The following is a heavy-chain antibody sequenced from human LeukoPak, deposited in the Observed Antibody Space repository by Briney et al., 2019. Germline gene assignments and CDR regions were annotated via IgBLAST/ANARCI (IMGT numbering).Heavy chain of an antibody. CDR1: GITLSSYW. V-gene: IGHV3-7*05. Sequence: GGSLRLSCAGSGITLSSYWMSWVRQAPGKGLEWVANIKQDGSEKYYVDSLKGRFTISRDNAKNSLFLQMNSLRAEDTAVCYCVRDQGAFDMWGQGTMVTVSS. J-gene: IGHJ3*02. CDR3: VRDQGAFDM. CDR2: IKQDGSEK.